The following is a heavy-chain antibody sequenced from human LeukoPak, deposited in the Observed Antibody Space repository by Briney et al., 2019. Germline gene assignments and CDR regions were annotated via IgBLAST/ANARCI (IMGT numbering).Heavy chain of an antibody. V-gene: IGHV3-23*01. CDR3: AKDGRGYAIFHY. J-gene: IGHJ4*02. CDR2: ISGSGGST. D-gene: IGHD2-8*01. Sequence: GGSLRLSCAASGFTFSSYAMSWVRQAPGKGLEWVSAISGSGGSTYCADSVRGRFTISRDNSKNTLYLQVNSLRAEDTAVYYCAKDGRGYAIFHYWGQGTLVTVSS. CDR1: GFTFSSYA.